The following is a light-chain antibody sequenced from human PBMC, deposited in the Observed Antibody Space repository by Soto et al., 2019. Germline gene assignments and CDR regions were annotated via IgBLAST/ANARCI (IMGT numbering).Light chain of an antibody. Sequence: DVVMTQSPLSLPVPPGEPASISCRSSQPLLHSNGFNYLDWYLQRPGQSPQLLIFLGSTRASGVPDRFSGSGSCTDFTLKISSVEAEDVGVYYCMQALQSPRTFGQGTKLEIK. J-gene: IGKJ2*02. CDR2: LGS. V-gene: IGKV2-28*01. CDR3: MQALQSPRT. CDR1: QPLLHSNGFNY.